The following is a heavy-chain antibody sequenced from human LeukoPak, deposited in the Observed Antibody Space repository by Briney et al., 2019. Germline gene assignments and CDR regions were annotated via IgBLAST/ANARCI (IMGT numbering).Heavy chain of an antibody. CDR3: ARGWLQPYWYFDL. D-gene: IGHD5-24*01. CDR2: ISPYNGNT. Sequence: ASEKVSCKASGYTFTGYYMHWVRQAPGQGLEWMGWISPYNGNTDYAQKLQGRVTMTTDTSTTTGYMELRSLRSDDTAVYYCARGWLQPYWYFDLWGRGTVVTVSS. CDR1: GYTFTGYY. V-gene: IGHV1-18*04. J-gene: IGHJ2*01.